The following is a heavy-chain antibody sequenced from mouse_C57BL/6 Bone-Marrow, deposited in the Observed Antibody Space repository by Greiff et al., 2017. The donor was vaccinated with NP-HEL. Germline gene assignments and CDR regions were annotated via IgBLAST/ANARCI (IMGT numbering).Heavy chain of an antibody. V-gene: IGHV2-2*01. J-gene: IGHJ1*03. CDR2: IWSGGST. CDR1: GFSLTSYG. CDR3: ARTADGYYWYFDV. Sequence: QVQLQQSGPGLVQPSQSLSITCTVSGFSLTSYGVHWVRQSPGTGLEWLGVIWSGGSTDYNAAFISRLSISKDNSKSQVFFKMNSLQADDTAIYYCARTADGYYWYFDVWGTGTTVTVSS. D-gene: IGHD2-3*01.